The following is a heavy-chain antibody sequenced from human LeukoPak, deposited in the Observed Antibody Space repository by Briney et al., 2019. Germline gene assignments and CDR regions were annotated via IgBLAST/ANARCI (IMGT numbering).Heavy chain of an antibody. V-gene: IGHV4-59*01. D-gene: IGHD6-13*01. Sequence: SETLSLTCTVSGGSISSYYWSWIRQPPGKGLEWIGYIYYSGSTNYNPSLKSRVTISVDTSKNQFSLKLSSVTAADTAVYYCAREIAAAGSAPFDYWGQGTLVTVSS. CDR2: IYYSGST. CDR1: GGSISSYY. CDR3: AREIAAAGSAPFDY. J-gene: IGHJ4*02.